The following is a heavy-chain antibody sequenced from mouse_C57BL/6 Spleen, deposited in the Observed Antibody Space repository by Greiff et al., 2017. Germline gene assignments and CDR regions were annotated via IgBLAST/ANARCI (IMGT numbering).Heavy chain of an antibody. J-gene: IGHJ3*01. V-gene: IGHV1-54*01. D-gene: IGHD4-1*01. CDR2: INPGSGGT. CDR1: GYAFTNYL. CDR3: ARRDWDGAY. Sequence: VQRVESGAELVRPGTSVKVSCKASGYAFTNYLIEWVKQRPGQGLEWIGVINPGSGGTNNNEKFKGKATLTADKSSSTAYMQLSSLTSEDSAVYFCARRDWDGAYWGQGTLVTVSA.